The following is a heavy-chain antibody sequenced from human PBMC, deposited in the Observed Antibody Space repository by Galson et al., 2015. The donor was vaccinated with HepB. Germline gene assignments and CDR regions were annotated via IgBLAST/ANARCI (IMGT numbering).Heavy chain of an antibody. CDR2: IIPMFDTA. CDR3: AATYYPDSSGHPPLFDYYYYGMDV. D-gene: IGHD3-22*01. V-gene: IGHV1-69*06. CDR1: GGTFSSSV. Sequence: SVKVSCKAFGGTFSSSVISWVRQAPGQGLEWMGGIIPMFDTANYARRFQGRVTITADKSTSTVHMDLSSLRSDDTAVYYCAATYYPDSSGHPPLFDYYYYGMDVWGQGTTVTVSS. J-gene: IGHJ6*02.